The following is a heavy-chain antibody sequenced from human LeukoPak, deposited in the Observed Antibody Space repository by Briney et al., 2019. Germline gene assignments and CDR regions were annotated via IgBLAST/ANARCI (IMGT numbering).Heavy chain of an antibody. J-gene: IGHJ3*02. CDR2: IYYSGST. CDR3: ARYDSSGYYHGSTFYI. CDR1: GGSISSYY. Sequence: SETLSLTCTVSGGSISSYYLSWIRQPPGKGLEWMGYIYYSGSTNYNPSPKSRVTISADTSKNQFSLKLSSVTAADTAGYYCARYDSSGYYHGSTFYIWGEGTMVTVSS. V-gene: IGHV4-59*01. D-gene: IGHD3-22*01.